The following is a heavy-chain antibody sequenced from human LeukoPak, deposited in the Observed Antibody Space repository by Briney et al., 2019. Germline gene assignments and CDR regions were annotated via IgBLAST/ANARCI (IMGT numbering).Heavy chain of an antibody. CDR3: AKDRCSNGVGCYYYYMDV. V-gene: IGHV3-30*02. CDR2: IRYDGSNK. Sequence: PGGSLRLSCAASGFTFSSSGMHWVRQAPGKGLEWVAFIRYDGSNKYYADSVKGRFSISRDSSKNILYLQMNSLRAEDTAVYYCAKDRCSNGVGCYYYYMDVWGKGTTVTISS. J-gene: IGHJ6*03. D-gene: IGHD2-8*01. CDR1: GFTFSSSG.